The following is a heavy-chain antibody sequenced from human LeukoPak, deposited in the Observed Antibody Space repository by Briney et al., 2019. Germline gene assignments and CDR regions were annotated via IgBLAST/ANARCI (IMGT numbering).Heavy chain of an antibody. CDR3: AKDLGMEWELPPGGFDY. Sequence: PGGSLRLSCVASGFTLSSYGMHWVRQAPGKGLEWVAVISYDGSNKYYADSVKGRFTISRDNSKNTLYLQMNSLRAEDTAVYYCAKDLGMEWELPPGGFDYWGQGTLVTVSS. CDR1: GFTLSSYG. V-gene: IGHV3-30*18. J-gene: IGHJ4*02. D-gene: IGHD1-26*01. CDR2: ISYDGSNK.